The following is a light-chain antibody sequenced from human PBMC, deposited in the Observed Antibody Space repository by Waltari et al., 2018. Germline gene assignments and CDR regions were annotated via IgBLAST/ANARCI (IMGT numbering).Light chain of an antibody. CDR3: QAWDSSAAV. J-gene: IGLJ2*01. CDR2: DNT. Sequence: SYELTQAPAVYVSPGQTASITCSGDELGNKHTYWYQQKSGLTPVLVSYDNTRRPSEISERFSCSNSGDTATLTISGTQVMDEDDYYCQAWDSSAAVFGGGTKLTVL. V-gene: IGLV3-1*01. CDR1: ELGNKH.